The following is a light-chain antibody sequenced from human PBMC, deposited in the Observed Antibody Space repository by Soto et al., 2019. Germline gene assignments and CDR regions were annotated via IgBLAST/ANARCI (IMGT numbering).Light chain of an antibody. CDR1: QTVRNNY. J-gene: IGKJ3*01. CDR3: QQYGSSPRLFT. V-gene: IGKV3-20*01. CDR2: GAS. Sequence: EFVLTQSPGTLSLSPGERATLSCRASQTVRNNYLAWYQQKPGQAPRLLIYGASTRATGIPDRFSGSGSGTDFTLTISRLESEDFAVYYCQQYGSSPRLFTFGPGTKVDIK.